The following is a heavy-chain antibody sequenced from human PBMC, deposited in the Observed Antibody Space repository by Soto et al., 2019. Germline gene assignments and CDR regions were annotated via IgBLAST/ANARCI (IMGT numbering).Heavy chain of an antibody. J-gene: IGHJ4*02. Sequence: SETLSLTCTVSGDSISSGHSYWSWIRQHPGEGLEWIGYIYYSGGTYYNPSLKSRVTISVDTSKNQFSLKLSSMTAADTAVYYCAREGGYNDYFFDFWGQGTLVTVSS. V-gene: IGHV4-31*03. D-gene: IGHD1-26*01. CDR2: IYYSGGT. CDR1: GDSISSGHSY. CDR3: AREGGYNDYFFDF.